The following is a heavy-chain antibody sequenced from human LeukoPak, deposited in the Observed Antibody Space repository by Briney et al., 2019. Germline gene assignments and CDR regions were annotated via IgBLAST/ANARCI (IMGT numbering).Heavy chain of an antibody. J-gene: IGHJ4*02. Sequence: SETLSLTCTVSGGSISSSSYYWGWIRQPPGKGLEWVGSIYYSGSTYYNPSLKSRVTISVYTSKNQLSLKLSAVNDADTAVYYCAGGYYDDSSDHYDYWGQGTLVTVSS. D-gene: IGHD3-22*01. V-gene: IGHV4-39*01. CDR3: AGGYYDDSSDHYDY. CDR2: IYYSGST. CDR1: GGSISSSSYY.